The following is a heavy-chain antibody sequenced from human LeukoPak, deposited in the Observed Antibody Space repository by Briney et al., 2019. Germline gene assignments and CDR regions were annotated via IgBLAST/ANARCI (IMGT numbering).Heavy chain of an antibody. J-gene: IGHJ3*02. V-gene: IGHV3-21*01. D-gene: IGHD2-8*01. Sequence: GGSLRLSCAASGFTFSSYSMSWVRQAPGKGLEWVSSISSSSRYIYYANSVKGRFTISRDNAKNSLYLQMNSLRAEDTAVYYCARDRSGDMVYEDYDAFDIWGQGTMVTVSS. CDR2: ISSSSRYI. CDR1: GFTFSSYS. CDR3: ARDRSGDMVYEDYDAFDI.